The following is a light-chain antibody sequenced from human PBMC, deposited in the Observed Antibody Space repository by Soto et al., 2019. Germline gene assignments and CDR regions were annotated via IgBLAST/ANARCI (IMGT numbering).Light chain of an antibody. CDR2: EVS. Sequence: EIVMTQTPLSLSVTPGQPASISCKSSQSLLHSDGRTYLYWYLQKPGQPPQLLIYEVSNLFSGVPDRFSGSGSRTDFTLTISSLEPEDFAVYYCQQGNNWPIFTFGPGTKVDIK. J-gene: IGKJ3*01. CDR1: QSLLHSDGRTY. CDR3: QQGNNWPIFT. V-gene: IGKV2D-29*01.